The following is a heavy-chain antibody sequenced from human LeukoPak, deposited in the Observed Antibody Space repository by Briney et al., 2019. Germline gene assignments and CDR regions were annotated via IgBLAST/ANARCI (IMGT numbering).Heavy chain of an antibody. D-gene: IGHD2-21*01. Sequence: ASVKVSCKASGGTFSSYAISWVRQAPGQGLEWMGRIIPIFGIANYAQKFQGRVTITADKSTSTAYMELSSLRSEDTAVYYCARAPYDGAFDIWGQGTMVTVSS. V-gene: IGHV1-69*04. CDR3: ARAPYDGAFDI. CDR2: IIPIFGIA. CDR1: GGTFSSYA. J-gene: IGHJ3*02.